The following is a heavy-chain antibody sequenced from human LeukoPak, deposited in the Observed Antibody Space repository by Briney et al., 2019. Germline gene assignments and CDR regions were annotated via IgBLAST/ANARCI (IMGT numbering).Heavy chain of an antibody. D-gene: IGHD2-21*02. CDR2: IIPIFGTA. J-gene: IGHJ4*02. V-gene: IGHV1-69*13. CDR3: ARTSYCGGDCLDY. CDR1: GGTFSSYA. Sequence: SVKVSCKASGGTFSSYAISWVRQAPGQGLEWMGGIIPIFGTANYAQKFQGRVTITAEESTSTAYMELSSLRSEDTAVYYCARTSYCGGDCLDYWGQGTLVTVSS.